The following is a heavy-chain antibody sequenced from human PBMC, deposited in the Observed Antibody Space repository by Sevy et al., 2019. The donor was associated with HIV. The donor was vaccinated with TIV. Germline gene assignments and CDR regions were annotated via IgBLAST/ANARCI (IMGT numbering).Heavy chain of an antibody. CDR2: IKQDGSEK. CDR1: GFTFSSYW. J-gene: IGHJ4*02. CDR3: ARVTDSSGYYGWLSRLINDY. V-gene: IGHV3-7*01. Sequence: GGSLRLSCAASGFTFSSYWMSWVRQAPGKGLEWVANIKQDGSEKYDVDSVKGRFTISRDNAKNSLYLQMNSLRAEDTAVYYRARVTDSSGYYGWLSRLINDYWGQGTLVTVSS. D-gene: IGHD3-22*01.